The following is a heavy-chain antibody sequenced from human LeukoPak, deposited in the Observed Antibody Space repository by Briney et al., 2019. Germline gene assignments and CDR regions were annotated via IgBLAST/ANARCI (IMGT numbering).Heavy chain of an antibody. J-gene: IGHJ5*02. CDR1: GVSITSSSYN. CDR2: IYYSGNT. V-gene: IGHV4-39*01. D-gene: IGHD2-21*01. Sequence: PSETLSLTCTVSGVSITSSSYNWGWIRQPPGKGLEWIGSIYYSGNTYYNPSLKSRVTISVDTSKNQFSLKLNSVTAADTAVYYCATHFLETWSLFDPWGQGTLVTVSS. CDR3: ATHFLETWSLFDP.